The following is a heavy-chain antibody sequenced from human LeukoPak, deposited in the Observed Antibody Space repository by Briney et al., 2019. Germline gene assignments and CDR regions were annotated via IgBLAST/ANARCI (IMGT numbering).Heavy chain of an antibody. V-gene: IGHV1-69*06. D-gene: IGHD6-6*01. J-gene: IGHJ6*03. CDR2: IIPIFGTA. Sequence: GASVKVSCKASGYTFTSYGISWVRQAPGQGLEWMGGIIPIFGTANYAQKFQGRVTITADKSTSTAYMELSSLRSEDTAVYYCARGWTREYSSSHGGWVRGYYYYMDVWGKGTTVTVSS. CDR1: GYTFTSYG. CDR3: ARGWTREYSSSHGGWVRGYYYYMDV.